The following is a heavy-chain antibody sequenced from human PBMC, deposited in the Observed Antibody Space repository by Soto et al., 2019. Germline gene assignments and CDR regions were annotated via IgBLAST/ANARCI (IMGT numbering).Heavy chain of an antibody. V-gene: IGHV3-9*01. J-gene: IGHJ5*02. CDR3: AKMIPIEGFWFDP. CDR2: ISWNSGSI. D-gene: IGHD1-26*01. Sequence: EVQLVESGGGLVQPDRSLRLSCAASGFTFDDYAMHWVRQAPGKGLEWVSGISWNSGSIGYADSVKGRFTISRDNAKNSLYLQMNSLRAEDTALYYCAKMIPIEGFWFDPWGQGTLVTVSS. CDR1: GFTFDDYA.